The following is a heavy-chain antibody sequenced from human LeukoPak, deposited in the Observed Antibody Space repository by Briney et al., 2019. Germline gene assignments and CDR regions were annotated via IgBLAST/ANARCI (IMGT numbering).Heavy chain of an antibody. Sequence: GGSLRLSCVASGFTFSSNVLNWVRQAPGKGLEWVSVSGTYGRTQYADSVKGRFTISRDNAKNTLYLQMNSLRAEDTAVYYCARESSYGMDVWGQGTTVTVSS. J-gene: IGHJ6*02. CDR3: ARESSYGMDV. CDR1: GFTFSSNV. V-gene: IGHV3-23*01. CDR2: SGTYGRT.